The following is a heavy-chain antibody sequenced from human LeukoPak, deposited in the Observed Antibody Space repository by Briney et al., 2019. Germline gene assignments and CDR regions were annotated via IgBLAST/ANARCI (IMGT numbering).Heavy chain of an antibody. Sequence: GGSLRLSCAASGFTFSSYSMNWVRQAPGKGLEWVSSISSSSSYIYYADSVKGRFTISRDNAKNSLYLQMNSLRAEDTAVYYCARSSYGSWWFDPWGQGTLVTVSS. D-gene: IGHD5-18*01. V-gene: IGHV3-21*01. CDR3: ARSSYGSWWFDP. J-gene: IGHJ5*02. CDR2: ISSSSSYI. CDR1: GFTFSSYS.